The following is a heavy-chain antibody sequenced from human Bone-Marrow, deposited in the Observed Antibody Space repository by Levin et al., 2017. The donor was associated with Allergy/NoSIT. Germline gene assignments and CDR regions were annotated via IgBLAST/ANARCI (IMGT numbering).Heavy chain of an antibody. CDR1: GFTFTTYD. V-gene: IGHV3-33*01. Sequence: GGSLRLSCVASGFTFTTYDMHWVRQAPGKGLEWVALIWHDGSNADYADSVKGRITISRDNSKNALYLEMNSLSAEDTAVYYCARDHRVWNGLDYYHYGMDVWGQGTTVTVSS. CDR3: ARDHRVWNGLDYYHYGMDV. CDR2: IWHDGSNA. D-gene: IGHD3-3*01. J-gene: IGHJ6*02.